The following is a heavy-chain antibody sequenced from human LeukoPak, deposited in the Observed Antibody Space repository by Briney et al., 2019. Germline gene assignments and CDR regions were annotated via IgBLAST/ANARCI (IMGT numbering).Heavy chain of an antibody. V-gene: IGHV4-39*07. Sequence: SETLSLTCTVSVGSISSSSYYWGWIRQPPGKGLEWIGSIYYSGSTYYNPSLKSRVTISVDTSKNQFSLKLSSVTAADTAVYYCAREHCSGGSCYSIYYYYYMDVWGKGTTVTVSS. CDR1: VGSISSSSYY. CDR3: AREHCSGGSCYSIYYYYYMDV. CDR2: IYYSGST. D-gene: IGHD2-15*01. J-gene: IGHJ6*03.